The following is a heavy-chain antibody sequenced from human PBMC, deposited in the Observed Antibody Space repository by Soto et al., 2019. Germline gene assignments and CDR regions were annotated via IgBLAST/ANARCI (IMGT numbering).Heavy chain of an antibody. V-gene: IGHV4-30-2*01. J-gene: IGHJ4*02. CDR3: ARHRGTISLTDY. CDR2: IYHSGST. Sequence: SETLSLTCTVAGGYISSGGYSWSWIRQPPGKGLEWIGYIYHSGSTYYNPSLKSRVTISVDRSKNQFSLKLSSVTAADTAVYYCARHRGTISLTDYWGQGTTVTVSS. CDR1: GGYISSGGYS. D-gene: IGHD3-9*01.